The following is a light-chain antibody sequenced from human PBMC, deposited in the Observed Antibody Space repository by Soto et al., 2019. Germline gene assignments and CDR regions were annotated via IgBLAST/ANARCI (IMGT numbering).Light chain of an antibody. J-gene: IGKJ4*01. Sequence: EFVWTKFPGTLSLSPGERATLSCRASQSVSSTYLAWYQQKPGQAPRLLIYGASSRATGIPDRFSGSGSGTDFTLTISRLEPEDFAVYYCQHYGSLVLTFGGGTKVEIK. V-gene: IGKV3-20*01. CDR2: GAS. CDR1: QSVSSTY. CDR3: QHYGSLVLT.